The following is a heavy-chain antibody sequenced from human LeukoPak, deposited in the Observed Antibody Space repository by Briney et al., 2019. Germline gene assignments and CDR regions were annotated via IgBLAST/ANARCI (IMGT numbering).Heavy chain of an antibody. CDR3: ARETNYYDSL. CDR1: GFTVSSNY. J-gene: IGHJ4*02. V-gene: IGHV3-48*03. CDR2: ISSSGGGI. D-gene: IGHD3-22*01. Sequence: PGGSLRLSCAASGFTVSSNYMSWVRQAPGKGLEWVSYISSSGGGILYADSVKGRFTISRDNAKNSLYLQMNSLRAEDTAVYYCARETNYYDSLWGQGTLFTVSS.